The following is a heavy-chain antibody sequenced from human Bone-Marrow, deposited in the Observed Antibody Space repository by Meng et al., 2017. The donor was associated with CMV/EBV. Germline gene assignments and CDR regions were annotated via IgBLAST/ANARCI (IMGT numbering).Heavy chain of an antibody. CDR1: GYTFTGYY. Sequence: ASVKVSCKASGYTFTGYYMHWVRQAPGQGLEWMGWINPNSGGTNYAQKFQGRVTMTRDTSISTAYMELSRLRSDDTAVYYCARSSPIVVVPAAISRGGEVSAGFDPWGHGDLVNVAS. J-gene: IGHJ5*02. D-gene: IGHD2-2*02. V-gene: IGHV1-2*02. CDR3: ARSSPIVVVPAAISRGGEVSAGFDP. CDR2: INPNSGGT.